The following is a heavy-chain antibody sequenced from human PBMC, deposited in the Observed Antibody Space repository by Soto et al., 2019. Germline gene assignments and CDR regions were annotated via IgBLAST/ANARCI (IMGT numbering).Heavy chain of an antibody. Sequence: GGSLRLSCTVSGFIFSSYGMHWVRQAPGKGLEWVAVISYDGSNKYYADSVKGRFTISRDNSKNTLYLQMNSLRAEDTAVYYCAKDEGIVAVTANAFDIWGQGTMVTVSS. CDR3: AKDEGIVAVTANAFDI. CDR1: GFIFSSYG. V-gene: IGHV3-30*18. CDR2: ISYDGSNK. D-gene: IGHD2-21*02. J-gene: IGHJ3*02.